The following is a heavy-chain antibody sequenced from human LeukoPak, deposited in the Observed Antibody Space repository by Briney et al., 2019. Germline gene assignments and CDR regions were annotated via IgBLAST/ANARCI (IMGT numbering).Heavy chain of an antibody. CDR2: IYSGGST. D-gene: IGHD2-21*01. CDR3: ARDPYGGNWFDY. Sequence: GGSLRLSCAASGFTVSSNYMSWVRQAPGKGLEWVSVIYSGGSTDYADSVKGRFTISRDNSKNTLYLQMNSLRAEDTAAYYCARDPYGGNWFDYWGRGTLVTVSS. V-gene: IGHV3-66*01. CDR1: GFTVSSNY. J-gene: IGHJ4*02.